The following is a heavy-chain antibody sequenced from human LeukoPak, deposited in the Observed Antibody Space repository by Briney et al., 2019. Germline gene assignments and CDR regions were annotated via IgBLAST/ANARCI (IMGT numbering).Heavy chain of an antibody. V-gene: IGHV3-21*01. J-gene: IGHJ5*02. CDR3: ARRRIAAAGTGYNWFDP. D-gene: IGHD6-13*01. CDR2: IISSSSYI. Sequence: GGSLRLSCAASGFTFSTYSMNWVRQAPGKGLEWVSSIISSSSYIYYADSVKGRFTISRDNAKNSLYLQMNSLRAEDTAVYYCARRRIAAAGTGYNWFDPWGQGTLVTVSS. CDR1: GFTFSTYS.